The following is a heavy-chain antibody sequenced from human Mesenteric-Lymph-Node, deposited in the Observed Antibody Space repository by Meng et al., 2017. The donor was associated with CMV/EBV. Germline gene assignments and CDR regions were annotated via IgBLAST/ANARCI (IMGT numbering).Heavy chain of an antibody. Sequence: SETLSLTCTVSGGSISSGDYYWSWIRQPPGKGLEWIGYISYSGSTHYNPSLKSRVTISVDTSRNQFSLKLTSVTAADTAVYYCARDHRYSGFDYYYYYGMDVWGQGTTVTVSS. D-gene: IGHD5-12*01. CDR2: ISYSGST. V-gene: IGHV4-30-4*08. CDR1: GGSISSGDYY. CDR3: ARDHRYSGFDYYYYYGMDV. J-gene: IGHJ6*02.